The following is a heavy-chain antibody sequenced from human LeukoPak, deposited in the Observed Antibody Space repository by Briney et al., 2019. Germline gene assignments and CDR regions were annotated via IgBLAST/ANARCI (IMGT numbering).Heavy chain of an antibody. J-gene: IGHJ3*02. D-gene: IGHD3-22*01. CDR2: IKQEGSEK. CDR1: GLTFSSYW. CDR3: ARDLGHTYYYDSSGNESVDAFDI. Sequence: PGGSLRLSCAASGLTFSSYWMSWVRQAPGKGLEWVANIKQEGSEKYYVDSVKGRFTISRDNAKNSLYLQMNSLRAEDTAVYYCARDLGHTYYYDSSGNESVDAFDIWGQGTMVTVSS. V-gene: IGHV3-7*01.